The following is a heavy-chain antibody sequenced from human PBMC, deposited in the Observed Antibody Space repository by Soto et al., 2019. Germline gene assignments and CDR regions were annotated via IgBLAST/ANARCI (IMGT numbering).Heavy chain of an antibody. CDR1: GYTFTSYG. J-gene: IGHJ4*02. V-gene: IGHV1-18*01. Sequence: QVQLVQSGAEVKKPGASVKVSCKASGYTFTSYGISWVRQAPGQGLEWMGWISAYNGKTNYAQKLQGRVTMTTDTSTSTAYMELRSLRSDDTAVYYCARVHNTYYDFWSGSEFDYWGQGTLVTVSS. D-gene: IGHD3-3*01. CDR2: ISAYNGKT. CDR3: ARVHNTYYDFWSGSEFDY.